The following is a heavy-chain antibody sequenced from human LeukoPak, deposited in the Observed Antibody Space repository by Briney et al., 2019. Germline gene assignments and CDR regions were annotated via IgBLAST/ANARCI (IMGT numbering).Heavy chain of an antibody. CDR1: GFTVSSNY. CDR2: IYIGGST. CDR3: ARAADYDILTGYYPDAFDI. J-gene: IGHJ3*02. D-gene: IGHD3-9*01. V-gene: IGHV3-66*01. Sequence: GGSLRLSCAASGFTVSSNYMSWVRQAPGKGLEWVSVIYIGGSTYYADSVKGRFTISRDNSKNTLYLQMNSLRAEDTAVYYCARAADYDILTGYYPDAFDIWGQGTMVTVSS.